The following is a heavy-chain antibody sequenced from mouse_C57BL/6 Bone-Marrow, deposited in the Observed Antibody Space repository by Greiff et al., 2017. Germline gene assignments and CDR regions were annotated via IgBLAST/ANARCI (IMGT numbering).Heavy chain of an antibody. Sequence: QVQLQQPGAELVKPGASVKLSCKASGYTFTSYWMHWVKQRPGQGLEWIGMIHPNSGSTNYNEKFKSKAKLAVDKSSSTAYMQLSSLTSEDSAVYYCARGLLRFFDDWGQGTTLTVSS. D-gene: IGHD1-1*01. CDR1: GYTFTSYW. J-gene: IGHJ2*01. CDR2: IHPNSGST. V-gene: IGHV1-64*01. CDR3: ARGLLRFFDD.